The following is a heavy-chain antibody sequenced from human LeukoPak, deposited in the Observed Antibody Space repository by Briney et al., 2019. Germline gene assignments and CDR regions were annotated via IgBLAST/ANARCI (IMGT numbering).Heavy chain of an antibody. CDR2: VYYSGST. CDR1: GASISSSTYY. J-gene: IGHJ1*01. Sequence: PSETLSLTCTVSGASISSSTYYCGWIRQPPGKGLEWIGNVYYSGSTYHNPSLKSRVTISVDTSKNQFSLNLNSVTAADTAVYYCARASPPLVTAEYFHHWGQGTLVTVSS. V-gene: IGHV4-39*07. CDR3: ARASPPLVTAEYFHH. D-gene: IGHD6-13*01.